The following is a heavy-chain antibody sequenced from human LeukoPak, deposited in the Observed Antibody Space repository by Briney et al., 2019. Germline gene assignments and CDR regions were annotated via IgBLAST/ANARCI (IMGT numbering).Heavy chain of an antibody. J-gene: IGHJ4*02. Sequence: PGGSLRLSCAASGFTFSSYGMSWVRQAPGKGLEWVSAISGSGGSTFYADSVKGRFTISRDNSKNTLYLQMNSLRAEDTAVYYCAKDQANTGGWAGTWDYWGQGTLVTVSS. CDR3: AKDQANTGGWAGTWDY. D-gene: IGHD6-19*01. CDR2: ISGSGGST. CDR1: GFTFSSYG. V-gene: IGHV3-23*01.